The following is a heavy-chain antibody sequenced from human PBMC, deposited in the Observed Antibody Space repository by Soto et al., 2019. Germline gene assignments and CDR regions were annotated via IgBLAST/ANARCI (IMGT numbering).Heavy chain of an antibody. Sequence: WRSLRLSCAASGFIFSSHWMHWVRQAPGKGLVWVSHIGPDGSNMRDADSVQGRFTISRDNARNTLYLQMNSLRDEDTAVYYCVRDNIWSYDYWGQGTLVAVST. CDR2: IGPDGSNM. D-gene: IGHD2-8*02. J-gene: IGHJ4*02. CDR3: VRDNIWSYDY. CDR1: GFIFSSHW. V-gene: IGHV3-74*01.